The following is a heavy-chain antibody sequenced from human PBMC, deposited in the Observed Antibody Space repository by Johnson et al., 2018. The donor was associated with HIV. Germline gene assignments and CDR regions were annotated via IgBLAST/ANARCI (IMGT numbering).Heavy chain of an antibody. J-gene: IGHJ3*02. CDR3: ARDQGELRRTHAFDI. CDR2: INWNGGST. CDR1: GLKFDDYG. Sequence: VQLVESGGGVVRPGGSLRLSCAASGLKFDDYGMSWVRQAPGKGLEWVSGINWNGGSTGYADSVKRRFPISRDNSKNTLYLQMNSLRHEDTAVYYCARDQGELRRTHAFDIWGQGTMVTVSS. V-gene: IGHV3-20*04. D-gene: IGHD1-14*01.